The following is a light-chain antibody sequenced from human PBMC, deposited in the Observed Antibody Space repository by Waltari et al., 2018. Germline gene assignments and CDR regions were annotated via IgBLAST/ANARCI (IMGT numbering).Light chain of an antibody. CDR2: KAS. CDR1: QSISNW. CDR3: QHYSRYPPT. Sequence: DIEMTQSPSTLSASVGDRATITCRASQSISNWLAWYQQKPGKAPKLLIYKASSLQTDVPSRFSGSGSGTEFTLTISSLQPDDFATFYCQHYSRYPPTFGGGTKVEIK. V-gene: IGKV1-5*03. J-gene: IGKJ4*01.